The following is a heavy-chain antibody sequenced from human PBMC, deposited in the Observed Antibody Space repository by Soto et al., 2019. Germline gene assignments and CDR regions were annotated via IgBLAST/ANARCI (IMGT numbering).Heavy chain of an antibody. CDR1: GYTLTELS. D-gene: IGHD3-16*02. CDR2: FDPEDGET. CDR3: ATGGELSYAFDI. Sequence: GASVKVSCKVSGYTLTELSMHWVRQAPGKGLEWMGGFDPEDGETIYAQKFQGRVTMTEDTSTDTAYMELSSLRSEDTAVYYCATGGELSYAFDIWGQGTMVTVSS. J-gene: IGHJ3*02. V-gene: IGHV1-24*01.